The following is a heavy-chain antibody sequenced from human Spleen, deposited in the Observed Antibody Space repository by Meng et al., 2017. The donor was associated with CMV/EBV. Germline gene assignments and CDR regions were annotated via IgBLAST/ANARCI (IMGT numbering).Heavy chain of an antibody. CDR1: GEACSSNG. CDR2: IIPYNGNA. CDR3: ASMDLRGGFPHDF. V-gene: IGHV1-18*01. D-gene: IGHD3-3*01. Sequence: VSGEACSSNGSSWARHALGQGPGWMGWIIPYNGNANNAQRFEGRVSLTIDTSTNKSYMALRRLKSDVTAVYYCASMDLRGGFPHDFWGQGTLVTVSS. J-gene: IGHJ4*02.